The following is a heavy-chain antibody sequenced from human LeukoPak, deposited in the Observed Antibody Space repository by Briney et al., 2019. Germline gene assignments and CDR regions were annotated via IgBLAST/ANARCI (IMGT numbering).Heavy chain of an antibody. D-gene: IGHD5-24*01. CDR1: GFTFSNYW. V-gene: IGHV3-7*05. Sequence: PGGSLRLSCAASGFTFSNYWMIWVRQAPGKGLEWVANIKQDGSEKRHADSVRGRFTVSRDNAHTSLYLQMSSLRAEDTALYYCARASDPWLQLTWGQGTLVTVSS. J-gene: IGHJ5*02. CDR3: ARASDPWLQLT. CDR2: IKQDGSEK.